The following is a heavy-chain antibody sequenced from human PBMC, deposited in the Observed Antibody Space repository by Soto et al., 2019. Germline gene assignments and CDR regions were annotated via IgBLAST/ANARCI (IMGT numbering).Heavy chain of an antibody. Sequence: GGSLRLSCAASGFTFSSYSMNWVRQAPGKGLEWVSAISGSGGSTYYADSVKGRFTISRDNSKNTLYLQMNSLRAEDTAVYYCAKDQRAYGDYLFDYWGQGTLVTVSS. CDR1: GFTFSSYS. CDR3: AKDQRAYGDYLFDY. CDR2: ISGSGGST. V-gene: IGHV3-23*01. J-gene: IGHJ4*02. D-gene: IGHD4-17*01.